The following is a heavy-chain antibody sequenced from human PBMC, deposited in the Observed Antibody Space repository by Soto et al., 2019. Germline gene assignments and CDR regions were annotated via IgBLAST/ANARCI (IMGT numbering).Heavy chain of an antibody. J-gene: IGHJ6*02. D-gene: IGHD2-15*01. CDR3: EKGGSGNCLTFQYYCGMDV. Sequence: PGGSLRLSCAASGFSLSNNGMHWVRQAPGKGLEWVAVISYDGNNKYYADSVKGRFTISRDNSKNTVYLEMNNLRAEDTAMYYCEKGGSGNCLTFQYYCGMDVWGQGTTVTYSS. CDR1: GFSLSNNG. CDR2: ISYDGNNK. V-gene: IGHV3-30*18.